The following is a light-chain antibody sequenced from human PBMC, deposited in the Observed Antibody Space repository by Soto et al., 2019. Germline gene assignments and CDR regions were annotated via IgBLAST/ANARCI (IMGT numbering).Light chain of an antibody. CDR1: SSDVGGYNF. V-gene: IGLV2-14*03. J-gene: IGLJ2*01. CDR3: SSCTSTNTLV. Sequence: QSALTQPASVSGSPGQSITISCTGTSSDVGGYNFVSWYQQHPGKAPKLIIYDVSNRPSGVSNRFSGSKSDSTASLTISGLQAEDEADYYCSSCTSTNTLVFGGGTKLTVL. CDR2: DVS.